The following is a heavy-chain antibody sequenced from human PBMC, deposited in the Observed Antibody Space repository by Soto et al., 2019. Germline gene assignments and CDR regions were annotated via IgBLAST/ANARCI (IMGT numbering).Heavy chain of an antibody. V-gene: IGHV3-30*03. CDR1: GFAFSTYG. CDR3: ARKNPGREWELPDY. CDR2: TTSDGARI. D-gene: IGHD1-26*01. J-gene: IGHJ4*02. Sequence: QVQLVESGGGVVQPGRSLRLSCAASGFAFSTYGMHWVRQAPGKGLEWVAVTTSDGARINYADSVKGRFTISRDNSRTMLYLQMNSLRIHDTAVYYCARKNPGREWELPDYWGQGTLVTVSS.